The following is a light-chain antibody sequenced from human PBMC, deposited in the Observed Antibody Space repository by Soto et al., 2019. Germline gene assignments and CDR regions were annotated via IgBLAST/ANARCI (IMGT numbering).Light chain of an antibody. J-gene: IGLJ1*01. V-gene: IGLV2-14*02. Sequence: QSALTQPASVSGSPGQSITISCTGTSTDPATYDLVSWYQQHPGKAPQLIIYEVSNRPSGVSNRFSGSKSGYTASLTISGLQAEDEADYYCNSQRSSGTRVFGTGTKLTVL. CDR1: STDPATYDL. CDR3: NSQRSSGTRV. CDR2: EVS.